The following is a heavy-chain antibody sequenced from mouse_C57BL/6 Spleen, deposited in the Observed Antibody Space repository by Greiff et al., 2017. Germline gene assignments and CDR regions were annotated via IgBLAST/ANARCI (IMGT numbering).Heavy chain of an antibody. J-gene: IGHJ2*01. CDR3: ARTTTVVAYYFDD. Sequence: VQLQQSGPELVKPGASVKISCKASGYAFSSSWMNWVKQRPGKGLEWIGRIYPGDGDTNYNGKFKGKATLTADKSSSTAYMQLSSLTSEDSAVYFCARTTTVVAYYFDDWGQGTTLTVSS. V-gene: IGHV1-82*01. CDR1: GYAFSSSW. CDR2: IYPGDGDT. D-gene: IGHD1-1*01.